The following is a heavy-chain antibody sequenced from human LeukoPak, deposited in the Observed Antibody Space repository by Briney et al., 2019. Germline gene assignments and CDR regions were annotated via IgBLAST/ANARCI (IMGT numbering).Heavy chain of an antibody. V-gene: IGHV3-48*04. J-gene: IGHJ4*02. CDR3: ARERYFDWLLMGPLDY. D-gene: IGHD3-9*01. CDR1: GFTFSSYS. Sequence: QTGGSLRLSCAASGFTFSSYSMNWVRQAPGKGLEWVSYISSSSSTIYYADSVKGRFTISRDNAKNSLYLQMNSLRAEDTAVYYCARERYFDWLLMGPLDYWGQGTLVTVSS. CDR2: ISSSSSTI.